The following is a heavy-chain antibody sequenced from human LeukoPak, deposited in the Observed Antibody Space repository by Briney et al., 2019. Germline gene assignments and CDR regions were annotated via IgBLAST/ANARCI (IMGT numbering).Heavy chain of an antibody. D-gene: IGHD5-12*01. Sequence: GGSLRLSCAASGFTFSSNSMNWVRQAPGKGLEWVSSISSSSSYIYYADSVKGRFTISRDNAKNSLYLQMNSLRAEDTAVYYCASRTRGYSGYDSETDYWGQGTLVTVSS. CDR3: ASRTRGYSGYDSETDY. J-gene: IGHJ4*02. V-gene: IGHV3-21*01. CDR2: ISSSSSYI. CDR1: GFTFSSNS.